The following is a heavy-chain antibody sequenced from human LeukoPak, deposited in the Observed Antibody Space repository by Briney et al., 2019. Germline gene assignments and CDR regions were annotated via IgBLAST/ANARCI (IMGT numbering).Heavy chain of an antibody. D-gene: IGHD3-22*01. J-gene: IGHJ3*02. Sequence: SVKVSCKASGGTFSSYAISWVRQAPGQGLEWMGGIIPIFGTANYAQKFQGRVTITTDESTSTAYMELSSPRSEDTAVYYCARSSIVVVTDAFDIWGQGTMVTVSS. CDR2: IIPIFGTA. CDR1: GGTFSSYA. CDR3: ARSSIVVVTDAFDI. V-gene: IGHV1-69*05.